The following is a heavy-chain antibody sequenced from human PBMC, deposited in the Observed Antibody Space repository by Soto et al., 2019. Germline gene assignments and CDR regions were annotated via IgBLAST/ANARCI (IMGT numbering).Heavy chain of an antibody. CDR3: ARPTDIVVVPAAPTRIWFDP. J-gene: IGHJ5*02. Sequence: PSETLSLTCTVSGGSISSSSYYRGWIRQPPGKGLEWIGSIYYSGSTYYNPSLKSRVTISVDTSKNQFSLKLSSVTAADTAVYYCARPTDIVVVPAAPTRIWFDPWGQGTLVTVSS. CDR2: IYYSGST. D-gene: IGHD2-2*01. V-gene: IGHV4-39*01. CDR1: GGSISSSSYY.